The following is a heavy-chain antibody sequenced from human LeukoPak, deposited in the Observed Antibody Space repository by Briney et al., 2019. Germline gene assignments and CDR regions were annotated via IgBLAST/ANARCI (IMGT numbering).Heavy chain of an antibody. CDR2: ISYDGSNK. CDR3: ANAEYGDYVGYFDY. J-gene: IGHJ4*02. Sequence: GGSLRLSCAAAGFTFSSYGMHWVRQTPGKGLEWVAVISYDGSNKYYADSVKGRFTISRDNSKNTLYLQMNSLRVEDTAVYYCANAEYGDYVGYFDYWGQGTLVTVSS. CDR1: GFTFSSYG. V-gene: IGHV3-30*18. D-gene: IGHD4-17*01.